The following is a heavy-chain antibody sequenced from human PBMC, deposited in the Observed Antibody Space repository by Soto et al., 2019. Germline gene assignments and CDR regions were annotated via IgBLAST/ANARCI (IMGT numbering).Heavy chain of an antibody. Sequence: QVQLVESGGGVVQPGRSLRLSCAASGFTFSSYGMHWVRQAPGKGLEWVALIWFDGSDKYYTESVKGRFTISRDNSKSTLYLQMNSLGAEETAVYYCARLYCSASSCYSVGAFDIRGQGTMVTVSS. CDR2: IWFDGSDK. J-gene: IGHJ3*02. D-gene: IGHD2-15*01. CDR1: GFTFSSYG. CDR3: ARLYCSASSCYSVGAFDI. V-gene: IGHV3-33*01.